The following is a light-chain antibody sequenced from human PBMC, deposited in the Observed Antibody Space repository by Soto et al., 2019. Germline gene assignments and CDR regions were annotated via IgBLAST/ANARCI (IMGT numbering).Light chain of an antibody. CDR3: XXYXNPPT. Sequence: EIVLTQSPATXSLSPGERASLSCRASQSVTXXYVAWYQQKPGQAPRLLIHGATFRATAVPDRFSGSGSGTDXTLTISSLEPXDFXXYXXXXYXNPPTFGQGTKVEIK. CDR2: GAT. J-gene: IGKJ1*01. V-gene: IGKV3-20*01. CDR1: QSVTXXY.